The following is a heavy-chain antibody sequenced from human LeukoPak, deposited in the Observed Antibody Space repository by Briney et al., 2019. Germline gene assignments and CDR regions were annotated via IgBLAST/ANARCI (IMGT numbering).Heavy chain of an antibody. CDR2: INPNSGGT. CDR3: ARGGGSIAARPFDP. D-gene: IGHD6-6*01. CDR1: GYTFTGYY. V-gene: IGHV1-2*02. Sequence: ASVKVSCKASGYTFTGYYMHWVRQAPGQGLEWMGWINPNSGGTNYAQKFQGRVTMTRDTSISTAYMELSRLRSDVTAVYYCARGGGSIAARPFDPWGQGTLVTVSS. J-gene: IGHJ5*02.